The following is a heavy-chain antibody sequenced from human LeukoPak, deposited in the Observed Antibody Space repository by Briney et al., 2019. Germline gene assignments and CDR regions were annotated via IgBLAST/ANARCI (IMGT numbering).Heavy chain of an antibody. CDR1: GFTFSSYA. V-gene: IGHV3-30*04. Sequence: GRSLRLYCAASGFTFSSYAMHWVRQAPGKGLEWVAVISYDGNNEYYADSVKGRFTISRDNSKNTLYLQMNSLRAEDTALYYCASEGYWGQGTLVTVSS. J-gene: IGHJ4*02. CDR3: ASEGY. CDR2: ISYDGNNE.